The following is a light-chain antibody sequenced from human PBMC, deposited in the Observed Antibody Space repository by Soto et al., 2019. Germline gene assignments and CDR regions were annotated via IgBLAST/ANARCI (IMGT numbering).Light chain of an antibody. V-gene: IGLV2-8*01. J-gene: IGLJ1*01. CDR2: EVS. Sequence: QSALTQPPSASGSPGQSVTISCTGTSSDVGGYSSVAWFQHHPGKAPKLMIYEVSKRPSGVPDRFSGSKSGNTASLTVSGLQAEDEADYYCISYAGSNSYVFGTGTKVTVL. CDR3: ISYAGSNSYV. CDR1: SSDVGGYSS.